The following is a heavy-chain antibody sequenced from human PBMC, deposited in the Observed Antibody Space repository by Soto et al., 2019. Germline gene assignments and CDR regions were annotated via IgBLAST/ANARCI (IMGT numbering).Heavy chain of an antibody. D-gene: IGHD5-12*01. CDR1: GGTFSSYA. CDR3: ARDVAGIVATISVGNWFDP. V-gene: IGHV1-69*01. J-gene: IGHJ5*02. Sequence: QVQLVQSGAEVKKPGSSVKVSCKASGGTFSSYAISWVRQAPGQELEWMGGIIPIFGKANYAQKLQGRVTITADESTSTAYMELSSLGSDDTVVYYCARDVAGIVATISVGNWFDPWVQGTLVTVS. CDR2: IIPIFGKA.